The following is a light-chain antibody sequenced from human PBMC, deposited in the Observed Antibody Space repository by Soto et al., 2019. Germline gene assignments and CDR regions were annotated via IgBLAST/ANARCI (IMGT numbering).Light chain of an antibody. J-gene: IGKJ1*01. Sequence: EIEMTQSPATLTLAPGGRVTLSCRASESVSTNLAWYQQKAGQAPRLLIYGASARATGIPARFSGSGSGTEFTLTISSLQSEDFAVYYCQQYSIWRTFGQGTKVDIK. CDR2: GAS. V-gene: IGKV3-15*01. CDR1: ESVSTN. CDR3: QQYSIWRT.